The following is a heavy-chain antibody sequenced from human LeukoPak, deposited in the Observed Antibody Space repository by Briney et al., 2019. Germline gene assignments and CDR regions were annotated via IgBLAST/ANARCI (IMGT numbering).Heavy chain of an antibody. V-gene: IGHV5-51*01. J-gene: IGHJ6*03. Sequence: GESLKISCKGSGYTFTTYSIGWVRQMPGKGLEWMGIIYPGDSDTRYSPSFQGQVTISADKSTSTAYLQWSSLKASDTAIYYCARHYYMDVWGKGTTVTVSS. CDR2: IYPGDSDT. CDR3: ARHYYMDV. CDR1: GYTFTTYS.